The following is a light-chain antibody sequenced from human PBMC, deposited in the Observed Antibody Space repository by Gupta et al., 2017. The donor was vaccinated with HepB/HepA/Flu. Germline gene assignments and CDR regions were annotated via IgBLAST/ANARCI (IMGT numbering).Light chain of an antibody. Sequence: SALTQPASVSGSPGQSITISCTGTSSDVGYYNLVSWLQHHPDRAPNLIIYEVSKRPAGVANRFSGSKAGNTATLTISGLQAEDAADYYCCSDAGSVTLVFGGGTELTVL. CDR3: CSDAGSVTLV. CDR1: SSDVGYYNL. J-gene: IGLJ3*02. CDR2: EVS. V-gene: IGLV2-23*02.